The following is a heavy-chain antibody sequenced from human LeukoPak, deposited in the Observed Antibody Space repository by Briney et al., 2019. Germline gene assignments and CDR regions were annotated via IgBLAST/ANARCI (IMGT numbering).Heavy chain of an antibody. V-gene: IGHV3-49*04. CDR3: TRAMGYYGSGSYYTSFDS. CDR2: IRSKAEGGTT. CDR1: GVSSGDYV. D-gene: IGHD3-10*01. Sequence: GGSLRLSCAAAGVSSGDYVMSGGRQAPRGGVGRGGFIRSKAEGGTTEYAACVKSRATTSRDASTRIAYLQMNSLETEDTAVYYCTRAMGYYGSGSYYTSFDSWGPKTPLTASS. J-gene: IGHJ4*02.